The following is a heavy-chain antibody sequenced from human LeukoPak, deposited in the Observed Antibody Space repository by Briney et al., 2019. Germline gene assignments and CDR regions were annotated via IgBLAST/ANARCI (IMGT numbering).Heavy chain of an antibody. CDR1: GFTLSSYW. Sequence: GGSLRLSCAASGFTLSSYWMHWVRQAPGKGLVWVSGINSDGGSARYADSVKGRFIITRDNAKNMLYLQMNSLRAEDTAVYYCASMNGHAFDIWGQGTRVTVSS. V-gene: IGHV3-74*01. CDR3: ASMNGHAFDI. J-gene: IGHJ3*02. CDR2: INSDGGSA. D-gene: IGHD2-8*01.